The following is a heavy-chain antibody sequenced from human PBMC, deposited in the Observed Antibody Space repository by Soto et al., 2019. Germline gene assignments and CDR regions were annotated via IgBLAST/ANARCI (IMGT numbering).Heavy chain of an antibody. Sequence: SETLSLTCTVSDGSINSGGYSWTRIRQPPGKGLEWIGFIYHTGTTYYNPSLKSRVTISVDRSKNQFSLKLNSVTAADTAVYYCASKPNKWNIWMVYWGPGILVTVSS. CDR3: ASKPNKWNIWMVY. CDR1: DGSINSGGYS. V-gene: IGHV4-30-2*01. CDR2: IYHTGTT. J-gene: IGHJ4*02. D-gene: IGHD1-1*01.